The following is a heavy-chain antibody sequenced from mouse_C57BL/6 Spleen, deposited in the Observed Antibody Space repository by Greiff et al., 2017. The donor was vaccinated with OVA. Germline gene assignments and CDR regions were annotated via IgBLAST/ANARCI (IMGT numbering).Heavy chain of an antibody. CDR3: ARGEVYGYDRVLDY. J-gene: IGHJ2*01. CDR1: GYTFTSYW. V-gene: IGHV1-64*01. D-gene: IGHD2-2*01. CDR2: IHPNSGST. Sequence: VQLQQPGAELVKPGASVKLSCKASGYTFTSYWMHWVKQRPGQGLEWIGMIHPNSGSTNYNEKFKSKATLTVDKSSSTAYMQLSSLTSEDSAVYYCARGEVYGYDRVLDYWGQGTTLTVSS.